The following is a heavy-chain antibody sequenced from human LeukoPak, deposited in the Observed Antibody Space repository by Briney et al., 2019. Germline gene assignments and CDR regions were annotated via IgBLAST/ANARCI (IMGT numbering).Heavy chain of an antibody. CDR2: ISAYNGNT. CDR3: AREAADY. D-gene: IGHD2-15*01. J-gene: IGHJ4*02. CDR1: GYTLPNYG. Sequence: ASVKDSCKATGYTLPNYGIRAVRPAPGKGREWMVLISAYNGNTNYAQKLLGRVTMTTDTSTSTADMELRSLRSNYTAVYYCAREAADYWGQGTLVTVSS. V-gene: IGHV1-18*01.